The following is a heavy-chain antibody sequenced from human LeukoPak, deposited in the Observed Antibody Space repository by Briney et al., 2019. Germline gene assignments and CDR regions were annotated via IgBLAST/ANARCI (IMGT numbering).Heavy chain of an antibody. CDR3: VKDSEMATINAFDI. CDR1: GFTFSDYA. D-gene: IGHD5-24*01. CDR2: ISSNGGST. J-gene: IGHJ3*02. Sequence: PGGSLRLSCSASGFTFSDYAMHWVRQAPGKGLEYVSEISSNGGSTYYADSVKGRFTISRDNSKNTLYLQMSSLGAEDTAVYYCVKDSEMATINAFDIWGQGTMVTVSS. V-gene: IGHV3-64D*06.